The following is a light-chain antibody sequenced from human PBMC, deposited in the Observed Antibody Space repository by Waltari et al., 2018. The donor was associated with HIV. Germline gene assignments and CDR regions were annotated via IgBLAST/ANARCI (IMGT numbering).Light chain of an antibody. V-gene: IGLV3-19*01. Sequence: SSELTQDPAVSVALGQTVRITRQGDILRHDYATWYQQKPGPAPILVIHGQNDRPSGIPDRFSGSSSGDTASVAITGAQAEDEADYYCNSRDTSGNHWLFGGGTKLTVL. J-gene: IGLJ3*02. CDR3: NSRDTSGNHWL. CDR1: ILRHDY. CDR2: GQN.